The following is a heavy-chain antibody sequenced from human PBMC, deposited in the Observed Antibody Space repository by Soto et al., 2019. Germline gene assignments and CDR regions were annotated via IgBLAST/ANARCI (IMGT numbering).Heavy chain of an antibody. D-gene: IGHD4-17*01. CDR1: GFTFSSYS. CDR3: AGGDYGDYNY. CDR2: ISRSSSTI. J-gene: IGHJ4*02. V-gene: IGHV3-48*02. Sequence: EVQLVESGGGVVQPGGSLRLSCAASGFTFSSYSMNWVRQAPGKGLEWVSYISRSSSTIYYADSVKGRFTISRDNAKNSLYLQMNSLRDEDTAVYYCAGGDYGDYNYWGQGTLVTVSS.